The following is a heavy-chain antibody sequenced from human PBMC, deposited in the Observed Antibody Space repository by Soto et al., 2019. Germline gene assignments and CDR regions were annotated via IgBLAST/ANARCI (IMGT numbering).Heavy chain of an antibody. J-gene: IGHJ4*02. CDR2: INSDGSST. CDR1: GFTFSSYW. CDR3: ARGYGDYLYYFDY. D-gene: IGHD4-17*01. Sequence: PGGSLRLSCAASGFTFSSYWMHWVRQAPGKGLVWVPRINSDGSSTSYADSVKGRFTISRDNAKNTLYLQMNSLRAKDTAVYYCARGYGDYLYYFDYWGQGTLVTVSS. V-gene: IGHV3-74*01.